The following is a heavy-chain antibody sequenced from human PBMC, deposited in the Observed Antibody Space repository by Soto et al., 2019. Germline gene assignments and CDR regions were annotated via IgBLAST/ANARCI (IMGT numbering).Heavy chain of an antibody. V-gene: IGHV3-30*18. CDR2: VSYDGSNQ. CDR3: AKALGELSPESFDH. CDR1: GFTFSSYG. D-gene: IGHD3-16*02. Sequence: QVQLVESGGGVVQPGRSLRLSCAASGFTFSSYGMHWVRQAPGKGLEWVAIVSYDGSNQYYADSVKGRFTISRDNSKNTLYMQMNSLRAEDTGVYYCAKALGELSPESFDHWGQGILVTVSS. J-gene: IGHJ4*02.